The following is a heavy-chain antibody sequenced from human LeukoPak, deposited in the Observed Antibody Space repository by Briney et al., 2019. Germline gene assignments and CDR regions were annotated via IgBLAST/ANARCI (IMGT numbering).Heavy chain of an antibody. CDR2: INPNSGGT. CDR1: GYTFTGYY. Sequence: ASVKVSCKASGYTFTGYYMHWVRRAPGQGLEWMGWINPNSGGTNYAQKFQGGVTMTRDTSISTAYMELSRLRSDDTAVYYCARDKLRARGFDYWGQGTLVTVSS. V-gene: IGHV1-2*02. CDR3: ARDKLRARGFDY. J-gene: IGHJ4*02. D-gene: IGHD3-10*01.